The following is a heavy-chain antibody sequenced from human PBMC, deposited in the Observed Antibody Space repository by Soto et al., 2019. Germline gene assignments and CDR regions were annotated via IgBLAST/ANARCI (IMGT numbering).Heavy chain of an antibody. V-gene: IGHV5-51*01. CDR3: ATAYVYDFENSNYYRDAFDI. D-gene: IGHD3-22*01. Sequence: GESLKISCKASGYSLSFYWIGWVRQMPGKGLEWMAIMYPDDSDIRYSPSFEAHVTISADKSTSTAFLQWSSLKASDTAMYYCATAYVYDFENSNYYRDAFDIWGQGTLVTVSS. CDR2: MYPDDSDI. CDR1: GYSLSFYW. J-gene: IGHJ3*02.